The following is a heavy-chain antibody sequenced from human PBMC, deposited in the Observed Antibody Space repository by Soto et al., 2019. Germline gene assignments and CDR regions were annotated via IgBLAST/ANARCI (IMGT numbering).Heavy chain of an antibody. Sequence: QVQLQESGPGLVKPSQTLSLTCSVSGGSISPGVWYWSWVREHPGKGLEWIGEIYYRGTTSYNPSLGSRVTISRDTSKNQVSLKLNSVTAADTAVYYCARVSAGGTRWFDSWGQGIRVTVSS. D-gene: IGHD6-13*01. J-gene: IGHJ5*01. V-gene: IGHV4-31*03. CDR1: GGSISPGVWY. CDR3: ARVSAGGTRWFDS. CDR2: IYYRGTT.